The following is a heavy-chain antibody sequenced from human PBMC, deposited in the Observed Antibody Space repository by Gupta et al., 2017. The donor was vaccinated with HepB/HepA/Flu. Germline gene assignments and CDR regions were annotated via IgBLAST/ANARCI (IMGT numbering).Heavy chain of an antibody. V-gene: IGHV4-39*01. CDR1: GDSIISPDYY. Sequence: QLQLQESGPGLVKPSETLSLTCTVSGDSIISPDYYWGWIRQSPGKGLEWIGNVYYNGSTYQNPSLKSRVTISVDTSKNQLSLKLTSVTAADTAVYHCARKGYYDSHGYYGWFDPWGQGTLVTVSS. J-gene: IGHJ5*02. CDR3: ARKGYYDSHGYYGWFDP. D-gene: IGHD3-22*01. CDR2: VYYNGST.